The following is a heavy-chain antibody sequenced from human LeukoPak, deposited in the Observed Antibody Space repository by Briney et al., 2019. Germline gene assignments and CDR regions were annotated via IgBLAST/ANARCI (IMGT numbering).Heavy chain of an antibody. CDR1: GGTISSGSYY. Sequence: SQPLCLTCTVSGGTISSGSYYWSWIRQPAGKGLEWIGRIYTSGSTNYNPSLKSRVTISVDTSKNQFSLKLSSVTGADTAVYYCERDGLEMATFYFDYWGQGTLVTVSS. V-gene: IGHV4-61*02. J-gene: IGHJ4*02. CDR2: IYTSGST. CDR3: ERDGLEMATFYFDY. D-gene: IGHD5-24*01.